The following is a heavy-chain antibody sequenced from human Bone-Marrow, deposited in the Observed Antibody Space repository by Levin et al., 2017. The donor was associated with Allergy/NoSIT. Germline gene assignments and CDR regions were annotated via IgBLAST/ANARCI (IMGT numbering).Heavy chain of an antibody. J-gene: IGHJ3*02. Sequence: ASVKVSCKASGYTFTSYDINWVRQATGQGLEWMGWMNPNSGNTGYAQKFQGRVTMTRNTSISTAYMELSSLRSEDTAVYYCARGGRPSGSYYADAFDIWGQGTMVTVSS. CDR3: ARGGRPSGSYYADAFDI. V-gene: IGHV1-8*01. D-gene: IGHD3-10*01. CDR2: MNPNSGNT. CDR1: GYTFTSYD.